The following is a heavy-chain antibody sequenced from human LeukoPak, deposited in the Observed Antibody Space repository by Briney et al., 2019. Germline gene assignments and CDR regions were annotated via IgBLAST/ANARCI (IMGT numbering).Heavy chain of an antibody. Sequence: TSETLSLTCTVSGGSISSSSYYWGWIRQPPGKGLEWIGSIYYSGSTYYNPSLKSRVTISVDTSKNQFSLKLSSVTAADTAVYYCASAYCSSTSCDGDAFDIWGQGTMVTVSS. J-gene: IGHJ3*02. D-gene: IGHD2-2*01. CDR3: ASAYCSSTSCDGDAFDI. CDR1: GGSISSSSYY. CDR2: IYYSGST. V-gene: IGHV4-39*07.